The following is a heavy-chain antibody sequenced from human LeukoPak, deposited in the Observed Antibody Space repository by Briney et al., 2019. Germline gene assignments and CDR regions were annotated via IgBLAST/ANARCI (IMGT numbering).Heavy chain of an antibody. J-gene: IGHJ4*02. CDR2: ISGSGGST. D-gene: IGHD5-18*01. Sequence: GGSLRLSCAASGFTFSTYAMTWVRQAPGKGLEWVSAISGSGGSTNYADSVKGRLTISRDNSKNTLDLQMNSLRAEDTAVYHCAKSSTWKQLWSYDYWGQGILVTVSS. CDR3: AKSSTWKQLWSYDY. V-gene: IGHV3-23*01. CDR1: GFTFSTYA.